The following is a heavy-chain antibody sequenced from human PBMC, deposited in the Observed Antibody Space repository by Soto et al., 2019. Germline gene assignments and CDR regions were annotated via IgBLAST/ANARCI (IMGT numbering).Heavy chain of an antibody. J-gene: IGHJ4*02. CDR3: ARTDNVDYYPY. D-gene: IGHD3-10*02. Sequence: AETLSLTCTVSGDSISSGYYWAWIRQPPGRGLEWIASISNAGTTYYNPPLKSRVTISADTSENQYTVNLNTVTAADSYLNYCARTDNVDYYPYLGRGILVTVSS. CDR2: ISNAGTT. CDR1: GDSISSGYY. V-gene: IGHV4-38-2*02.